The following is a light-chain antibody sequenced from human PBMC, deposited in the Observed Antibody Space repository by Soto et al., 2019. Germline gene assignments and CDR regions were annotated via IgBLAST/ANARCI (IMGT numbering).Light chain of an antibody. CDR1: QSVTSRY. J-gene: IGKJ2*01. CDR2: GLS. V-gene: IGKV3-20*01. Sequence: ENVLTQSPGTLSLSPGERATLSCRATQSVTSRYFAWYQQKPGQAPRRLILGLSSRATDIPDRFSGSGSGTDYTLTISRLEPEDFGVYYCQQYSPLPHTFGQGTKLDVK. CDR3: QQYSPLPHT.